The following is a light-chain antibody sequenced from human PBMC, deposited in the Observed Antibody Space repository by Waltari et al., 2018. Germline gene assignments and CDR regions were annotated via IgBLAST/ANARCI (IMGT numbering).Light chain of an antibody. J-gene: IGLJ3*02. Sequence: QSALTQPRSVSGSPGHSVTISCTGTSSDVGGYDYVSWYQQYPGKAPKLVIYDVSKRPSGVPDRFSGSKSGNTASLTISGLQAEDEADYNCCSYVGRATWAFGGGTKLTVL. CDR2: DVS. V-gene: IGLV2-11*01. CDR3: CSYVGRATWA. CDR1: SSDVGGYDY.